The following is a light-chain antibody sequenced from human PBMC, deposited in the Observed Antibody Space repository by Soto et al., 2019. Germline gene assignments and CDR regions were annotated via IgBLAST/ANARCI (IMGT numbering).Light chain of an antibody. CDR3: QQYGSSPT. CDR2: GAS. J-gene: IGKJ5*01. Sequence: EIVVTQPPATVDWYQGESSTLSCQASQSVSSYLAWYQQKPGQAPRLLIYGASSRATGIPDRFSGSGSGTDFTLTISRLEPEDFAVYYCQQYGSSPTFGQGTRLAI. V-gene: IGKV3-20*01. CDR1: QSVSSY.